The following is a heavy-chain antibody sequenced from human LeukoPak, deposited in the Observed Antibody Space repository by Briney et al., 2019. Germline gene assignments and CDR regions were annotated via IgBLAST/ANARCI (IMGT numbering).Heavy chain of an antibody. J-gene: IGHJ4*02. V-gene: IGHV2-5*01. CDR3: AHRLDVTHFDY. D-gene: IGHD3/OR15-3a*01. Sequence: PTLVKPTQTLTATCTFSGFSFSTRGVGVGWIRQPPGKALEWLAFIYWNDERHYHPSLESRLTITKDTSKNQVVLTVTNLDPMDTATYYCAHRLDVTHFDYWGQGILVTVSS. CDR2: IYWNDER. CDR1: GFSFSTRGVG.